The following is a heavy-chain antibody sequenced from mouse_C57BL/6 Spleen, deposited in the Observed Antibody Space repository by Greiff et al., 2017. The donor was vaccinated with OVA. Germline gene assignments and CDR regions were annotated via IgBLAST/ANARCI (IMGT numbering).Heavy chain of an antibody. V-gene: IGHV1-26*01. CDR1: GYTFTDYY. CDR2: INPNNGGT. J-gene: IGHJ2*01. CDR3: APYYGSLAAFDY. Sequence: VQLQQSGPELVKPGASVKISCKASGYTFTDYYMNWVKQSHGKSLEWIGDINPNNGGTSYNQKFKGKATLTVDKSSSPAYMELRSLTSEDSAVYYCAPYYGSLAAFDYWGQGTTLTVSS. D-gene: IGHD1-1*01.